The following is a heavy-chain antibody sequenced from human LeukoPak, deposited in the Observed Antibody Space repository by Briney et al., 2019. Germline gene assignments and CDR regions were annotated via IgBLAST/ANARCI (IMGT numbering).Heavy chain of an antibody. J-gene: IGHJ1*01. CDR1: GYTFTSYY. CDR3: ARERDYGSGSYDGDFQH. CDR2: INPSGGST. Sequence: ASVTVSCKASGYTFTSYYMHWVRQAPGQGLAWMGIINPSGGSTSYAQKFQGRVTMTRDTSTSTVYMELSSLRSEDTAVYYCARERDYGSGSYDGDFQHWGQGTLVTVSS. D-gene: IGHD3-10*01. V-gene: IGHV1-46*01.